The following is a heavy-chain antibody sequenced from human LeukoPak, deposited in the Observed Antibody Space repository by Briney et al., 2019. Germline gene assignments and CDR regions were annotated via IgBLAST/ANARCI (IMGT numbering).Heavy chain of an antibody. CDR2: IYHSGST. Sequence: PSETLSLTCAVYGGSFSDYFWNWIRQTPGKGLEWIGSIYHSGSTYYNPSLKSRVTISVDTSKNQFSLKLSSVTAADTAVYYCASEVVVDAFDIWGQGTMVTVSS. D-gene: IGHD3-22*01. CDR1: GGSFSDYF. CDR3: ASEVVVDAFDI. V-gene: IGHV4-34*01. J-gene: IGHJ3*02.